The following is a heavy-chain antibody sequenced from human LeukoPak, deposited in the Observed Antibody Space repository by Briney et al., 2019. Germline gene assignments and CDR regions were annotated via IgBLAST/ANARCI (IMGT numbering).Heavy chain of an antibody. D-gene: IGHD6-19*01. J-gene: IGHJ4*02. Sequence: SGTLSLTCVVSGGSISGSDWWSWVHQPPGKGLEWIGEIYHSGSTNYNPSLKSRVTISVDKSKNQFSLKLSSVTAADTAVYYCVRAAAVSGHFDYWGQGTLVTVSS. CDR1: GGSISGSDW. CDR3: VRAAAVSGHFDY. V-gene: IGHV4-4*02. CDR2: IYHSGST.